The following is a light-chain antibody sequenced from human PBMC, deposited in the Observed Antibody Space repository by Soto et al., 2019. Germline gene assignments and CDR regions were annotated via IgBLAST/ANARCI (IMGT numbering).Light chain of an antibody. CDR1: QSISSY. J-gene: IGKJ3*01. CDR3: QQSYSTLFT. CDR2: AAS. Sequence: DIQMTQSPSSLSASVGDRVTITCRASQSISSYLNWYQQKPGKAPKLLIYAASSLQSGVTSRFSGSGSWTDFTLTISSLQPEDFATYYGQQSYSTLFTFGPGTKVDIK. V-gene: IGKV1-39*01.